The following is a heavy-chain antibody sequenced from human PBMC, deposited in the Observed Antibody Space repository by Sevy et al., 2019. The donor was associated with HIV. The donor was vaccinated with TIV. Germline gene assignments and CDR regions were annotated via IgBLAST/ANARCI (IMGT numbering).Heavy chain of an antibody. CDR3: AKTLNWNYLKHFDY. D-gene: IGHD1-7*01. V-gene: IGHV3-23*01. CDR2: ISGSGGST. CDR1: GFTFSSYA. Sequence: GGSLRLSCAASGFTFSSYAMSWVRQAPGKGLEWVLAISGSGGSTYYADSVKGRFTISRDNSKNTLYLQMNSLRAEDTAVYYCAKTLNWNYLKHFDYWGQGTLVTVSS. J-gene: IGHJ4*02.